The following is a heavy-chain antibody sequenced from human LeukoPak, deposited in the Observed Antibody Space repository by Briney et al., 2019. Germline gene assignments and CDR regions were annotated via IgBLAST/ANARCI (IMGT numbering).Heavy chain of an antibody. Sequence: PGGSLRLSCAASGFTFSSYGMSWVRQAPGKGLVWVSRINSDGSSTSYADSVKGRFTISRDNAKNTLYLQMNSLRAEDTAVYYCARDYYYDSSGYYYSWGQGTLVTVSS. V-gene: IGHV3-74*01. CDR3: ARDYYYDSSGYYYS. CDR1: GFTFSSYG. D-gene: IGHD3-22*01. CDR2: INSDGSST. J-gene: IGHJ4*02.